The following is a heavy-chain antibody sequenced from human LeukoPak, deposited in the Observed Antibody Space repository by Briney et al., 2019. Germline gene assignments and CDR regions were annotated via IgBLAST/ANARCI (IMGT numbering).Heavy chain of an antibody. Sequence: SETLSLTCSVSGASISSHYWSWIRQPPGKGLEWIGYIHYSGSANCNPSLKSRVTISLDTSKNQFSLKLTSVTAADTAVYYCSRAGTGFNISGAYWGQGTLVTVSS. D-gene: IGHD1-14*01. V-gene: IGHV4-59*11. CDR2: IHYSGSA. CDR1: GASISSHY. J-gene: IGHJ4*02. CDR3: SRAGTGFNISGAY.